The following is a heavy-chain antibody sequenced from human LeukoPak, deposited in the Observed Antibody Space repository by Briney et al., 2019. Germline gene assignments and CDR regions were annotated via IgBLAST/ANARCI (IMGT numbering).Heavy chain of an antibody. CDR3: AREQGGYSYAKFDY. D-gene: IGHD5-18*01. CDR2: IYYSGST. V-gene: IGHV4-59*01. Sequence: PSETLSLTCTVSGGSISSYYWSWIRQPPGKGLEWIGYIYYSGSTNYNPSLKGRVTISVDTSKNQFSLKLSSVTAADTAVYYCAREQGGYSYAKFDYWGQGTLVTVSS. J-gene: IGHJ4*02. CDR1: GGSISSYY.